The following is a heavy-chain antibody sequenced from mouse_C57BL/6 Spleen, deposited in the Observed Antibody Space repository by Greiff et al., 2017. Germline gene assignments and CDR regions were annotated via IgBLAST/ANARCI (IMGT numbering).Heavy chain of an antibody. D-gene: IGHD1-1*01. CDR1: GYTFTSYT. V-gene: IGHV1-4*01. CDR2: INPSSGYT. J-gene: IGHJ2*01. Sequence: QVQLQQSGAELARPGASVKMSCKASGYTFTSYTMHWVKQRPGQGLEWIGYINPSSGYTKYNQKFKDKATLTADKSSSTAYMQLSSLTSEDSAVYYCARSEITTVVEDYWGQGTTLTVSS. CDR3: ARSEITTVVEDY.